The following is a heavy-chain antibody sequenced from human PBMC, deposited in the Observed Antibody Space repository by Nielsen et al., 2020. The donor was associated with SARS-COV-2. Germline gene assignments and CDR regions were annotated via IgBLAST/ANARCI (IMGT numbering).Heavy chain of an antibody. CDR3: TRGGYSYQP. V-gene: IGHV3-49*03. Sequence: GESLKISCTASGFSFADYAMTWFRQAPGKGLEWVGFIRSNFYGGTTEYAASVKGRFTFSRDDSKSIAYLQMNSLKTDDTAVYYCTRGGYSYQPWGQGTLVTVSS. CDR2: IRSNFYGGTT. J-gene: IGHJ5*02. CDR1: GFSFADYA. D-gene: IGHD5-18*01.